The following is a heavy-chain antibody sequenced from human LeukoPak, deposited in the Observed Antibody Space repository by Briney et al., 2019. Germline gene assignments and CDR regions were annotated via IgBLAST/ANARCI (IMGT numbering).Heavy chain of an antibody. CDR2: ISSSGSTI. J-gene: IGHJ4*02. Sequence: PGGSLRLSCAASGFTFSDNYMSWIRQAPGKGLEWVSYISSSGSTIYYADSVKGRFTISRDNAKNSLYLQMNSLRAEDTAVYYCAREGTTVTTFLFDYWGQGTLVTVSS. D-gene: IGHD4-17*01. CDR1: GFTFSDNY. CDR3: AREGTTVTTFLFDY. V-gene: IGHV3-11*01.